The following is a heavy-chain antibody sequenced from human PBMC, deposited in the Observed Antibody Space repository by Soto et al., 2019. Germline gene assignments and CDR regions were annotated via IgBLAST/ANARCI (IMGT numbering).Heavy chain of an antibody. CDR2: VYYTGNT. V-gene: IGHV4-39*01. D-gene: IGHD2-2*02. CDR3: ARHDNIVVVPAAVHY. J-gene: IGHJ4*02. CDR1: GGSIRSTYYY. Sequence: QLQLQESGPGLVKPSETLSLTRTVSGGSIRSTYYYWGWIRQPPGKGLEWIGGVYYTGNTHYNPSLKSRVTISVDTSKNQFYLNLTSVTAADTAVYYCARHDNIVVVPAAVHYWGPGTLVTVSS.